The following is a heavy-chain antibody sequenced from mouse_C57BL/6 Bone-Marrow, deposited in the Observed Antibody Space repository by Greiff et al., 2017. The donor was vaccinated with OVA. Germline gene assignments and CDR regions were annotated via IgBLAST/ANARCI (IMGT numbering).Heavy chain of an antibody. Sequence: EVQLVESGGGLVKPGGSLKLSCAASGFTFSSYAMSWVRQTPEKRLEWVATISDGGSYTYYPDNVKGRFTISRDNAKNNMYLQMSHLKSEDTAMYYCARETDSSACYFDYWGQGTTLTVSS. V-gene: IGHV5-4*01. CDR2: ISDGGSYT. J-gene: IGHJ2*01. CDR3: ARETDSSACYFDY. D-gene: IGHD1-1*01. CDR1: GFTFSSYA.